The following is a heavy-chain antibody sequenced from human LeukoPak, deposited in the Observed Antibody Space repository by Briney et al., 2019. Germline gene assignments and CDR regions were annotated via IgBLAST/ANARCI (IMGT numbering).Heavy chain of an antibody. V-gene: IGHV3-9*01. CDR3: AKDVDSTWGSIDY. CDR1: GFTFDDYA. J-gene: IGHJ4*02. D-gene: IGHD3-16*01. Sequence: GGSLRLSCAASGFTFDDYAMHWVRQAPGKGLEWVSRISWSSGTIGYADSVKGRFTISRDNAKNSLYLQMNSLRPEDTALYYCAKDVDSTWGSIDYWGQGILVTVSS. CDR2: ISWSSGTI.